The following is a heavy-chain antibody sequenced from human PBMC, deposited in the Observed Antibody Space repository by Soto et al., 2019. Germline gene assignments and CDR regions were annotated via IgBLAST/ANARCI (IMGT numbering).Heavy chain of an antibody. CDR3: AGSGGYGDSVLSY. J-gene: IGHJ4*02. D-gene: IGHD4-17*01. CDR1: GFTFSSYG. V-gene: IGHV3-33*01. CDR2: IWYDGSNK. Sequence: GGSLRLSCAASGFTFSSYGMHWVRQAPGKGLEWVAVIWYDGSNKYYAESVKGRFTISRDNSKNTLYLQMNNLRAEDTAVYYCAGSGGYGDSVLSYWGQGTLVTVSS.